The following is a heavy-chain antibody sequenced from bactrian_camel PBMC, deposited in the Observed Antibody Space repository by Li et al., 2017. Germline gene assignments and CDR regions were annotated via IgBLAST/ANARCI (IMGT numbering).Heavy chain of an antibody. D-gene: IGHD6*01. CDR1: GFTFSSWA. J-gene: IGHJ6*01. V-gene: IGHV3-2*01. CDR3: AAPLRYNGGSWCVGSLEQGDFGY. CDR2: IYTDGRIT. Sequence: QLVESGGGLLQPGGSLRLSCAASGFTFSSWAMSWVRQAPGKGLEWVSSIYTDGRITNYAESVKGRFTISRDNAKNTVYLQMNSLKPEDTAMYYCAAPLRYNGGSWCVGSLEQGDFGYWGQGTQVTVS.